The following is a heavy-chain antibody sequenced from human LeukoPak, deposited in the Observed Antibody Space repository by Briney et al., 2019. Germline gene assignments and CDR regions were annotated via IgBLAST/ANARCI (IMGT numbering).Heavy chain of an antibody. V-gene: IGHV4-59*01. J-gene: IGHJ4*02. CDR1: GGSISDYY. CDR3: ARAHSSGWLVDY. CDR2: IYYSGST. D-gene: IGHD6-19*01. Sequence: SETLSLTCTVSGGSISDYYWSWIRQAPGKGLEWIGYIYYSGSTNYNPSLKSRVTISVDTSKNQFSLKLSSVTAADTGVYYCARAHSSGWLVDYWGQGTLVTVSS.